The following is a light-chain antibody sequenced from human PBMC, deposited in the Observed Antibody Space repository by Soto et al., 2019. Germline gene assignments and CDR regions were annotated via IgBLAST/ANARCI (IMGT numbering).Light chain of an antibody. CDR2: DAS. J-gene: IGKJ5*01. V-gene: IGKV3D-20*01. CDR1: ESVSSNQ. CDR3: QQYGSSPIT. Sequence: PGERAALSCGASESVSSNQLAWSNRKPGRSPRLLIYDASSRASGIPERFSGSGSGTGFSLTISSLEPEDSAVYYCQQYGSSPITFGQGTRLEIK.